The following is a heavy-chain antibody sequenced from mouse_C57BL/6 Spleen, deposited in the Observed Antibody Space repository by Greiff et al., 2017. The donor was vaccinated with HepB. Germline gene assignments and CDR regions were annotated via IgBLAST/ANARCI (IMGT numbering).Heavy chain of an antibody. J-gene: IGHJ3*01. V-gene: IGHV3-1*01. CDR1: GYSITSGYD. CDR2: ISYSGST. CDR3: ARDGYDGAWFAY. Sequence: EVKLVESGPGMVKPSQSLSLTCTVTGYSITSGYDWHWIRHFPGNKLEWMGYISYSGSTNYNPSLKSRISITHDTSKNHFFLKLNSVTTEDTATYYCARDGYDGAWFAYWGQGTLVTVSA. D-gene: IGHD2-2*01.